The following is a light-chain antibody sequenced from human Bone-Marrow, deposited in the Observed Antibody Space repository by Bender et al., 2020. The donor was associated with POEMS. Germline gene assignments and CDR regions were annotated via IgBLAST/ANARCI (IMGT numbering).Light chain of an antibody. CDR3: CSFTLTTSFSWV. CDR1: DRDVGAFNR. Sequence: QSALTQPASVSGSPGQSITISCTGTDRDVGAFNRVSWYQQHPGKAPTLIIYEDTERPSGVSNRFSASKSGNTASLTVSGLQAEDEADYFCCSFTLTTSFSWVFGGGTKLTVL. V-gene: IGLV2-23*02. CDR2: EDT. J-gene: IGLJ3*02.